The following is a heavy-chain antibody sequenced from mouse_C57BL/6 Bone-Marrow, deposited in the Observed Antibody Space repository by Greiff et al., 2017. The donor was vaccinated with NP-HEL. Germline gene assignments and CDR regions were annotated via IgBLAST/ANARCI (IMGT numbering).Heavy chain of an antibody. J-gene: IGHJ4*01. CDR1: GFTFSDFY. Sequence: EVKVVESGGGLVQSGRSLRLSCATSGFTFSDFYMEWVRQAPGKGLEWIAASRNKANDYTTEYSASVKGRFIVSRDTSQSILYLQMNALRAEDTAIYYCARDAFNWDNYAMDYWGQGTSVTVSS. CDR2: SRNKANDYTT. CDR3: ARDAFNWDNYAMDY. D-gene: IGHD4-1*02. V-gene: IGHV7-1*01.